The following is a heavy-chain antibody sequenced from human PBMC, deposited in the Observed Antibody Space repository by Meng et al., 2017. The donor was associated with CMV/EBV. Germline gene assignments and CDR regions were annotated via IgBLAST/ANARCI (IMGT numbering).Heavy chain of an antibody. D-gene: IGHD6-13*01. CDR2: INPNSGGT. CDR3: ARDTQRGIAAAGPFDP. V-gene: IGHV1-2*02. CDR1: GYTFTGYY. J-gene: IGHJ5*02. Sequence: VKVSCKASGYTFTGYYMHWVRQAPGQGLEWMGWINPNSGGTNYAQKFQGRVTMTRDTSISTAYMELSRLRSDDTAVYYCARDTQRGIAAAGPFDPWGQGTLVTVSS.